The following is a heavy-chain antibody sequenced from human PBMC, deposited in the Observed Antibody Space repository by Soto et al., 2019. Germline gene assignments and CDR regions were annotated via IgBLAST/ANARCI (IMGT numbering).Heavy chain of an antibody. J-gene: IGHJ5*02. CDR1: GGSISSGGYY. V-gene: IGHV4-31*03. CDR2: IYYSGST. D-gene: IGHD6-19*01. CDR3: AILIAVAGTGWFDP. Sequence: PLSLTCTFSGGSISSGGYYWSWIRQHPGKGLEWIGYIYYSGSTYYNPSLKSRVTISVDTSKNQFSLKLSSVTAADTAVYYCAILIAVAGTGWFDPWGQGTLVTVSS.